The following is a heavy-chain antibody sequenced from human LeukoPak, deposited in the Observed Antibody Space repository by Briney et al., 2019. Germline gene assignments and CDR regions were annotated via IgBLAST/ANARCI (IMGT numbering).Heavy chain of an antibody. Sequence: GGSLRLSCAASGFTFSTYWMSWVRQAPGKGLEWVANIKEDGNRIYYVDSAKGRFTISRENAKNSLYLQMSSLRAEDTAVYYCAKKGPAAMEGDYWGQGTLVTVSS. J-gene: IGHJ4*02. CDR3: AKKGPAAMEGDY. D-gene: IGHD2-2*01. CDR2: IKEDGNRI. CDR1: GFTFSTYW. V-gene: IGHV3-7*01.